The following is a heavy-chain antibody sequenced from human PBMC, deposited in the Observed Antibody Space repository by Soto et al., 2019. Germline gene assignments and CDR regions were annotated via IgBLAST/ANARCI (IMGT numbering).Heavy chain of an antibody. CDR2: IYWDDDK. J-gene: IGHJ6*03. V-gene: IGHV2-5*02. D-gene: IGHD3-10*01. CDR1: GFSLSTSGVG. CDR3: AHRLITMVRGECMDV. Sequence: SGPTLVNPTQTLTLTCTFSGFSLSTSGVGVGWIRQPPGKALEWLALIYWDDDKRYSPSLKSRLTITKDTSKNQVVLTMTNMDPVDTATYYCAHRLITMVRGECMDVCGKGPSLTVSS.